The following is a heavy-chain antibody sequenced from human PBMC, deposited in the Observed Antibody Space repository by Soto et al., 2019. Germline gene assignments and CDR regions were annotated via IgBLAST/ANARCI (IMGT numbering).Heavy chain of an antibody. V-gene: IGHV4-31*03. CDR3: ASTKDYSSSLDY. D-gene: IGHD6-6*01. CDR1: GDSIISGGYY. J-gene: IGHJ4*02. Sequence: SETLSLTCTVSGDSIISGGYYWSWIRQHPGKGLEWIGCVYYSERTYYNPSLQSRITISVDTPKKYFFLKLSSVTAADTAVCYCASTKDYSSSLDYWGQGVLVTVSS. CDR2: VYYSERT.